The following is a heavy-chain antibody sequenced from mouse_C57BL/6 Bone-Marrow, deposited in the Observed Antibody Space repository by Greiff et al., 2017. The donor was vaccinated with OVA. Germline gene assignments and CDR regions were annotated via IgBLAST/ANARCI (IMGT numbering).Heavy chain of an antibody. Sequence: VQRVESGPGLVAPSQSLSITCTVSGFSLTSYGVDWVRQSPGKGLEWLGVIWGVGSTNYNSALKSRLSISKDNSKSQVFLKMNSLQTADTAMYYCSSEGDGYWFAYWGQGTLVTVSA. D-gene: IGHD2-3*01. V-gene: IGHV2-6*01. CDR1: GFSLTSYG. CDR2: IWGVGST. CDR3: SSEGDGYWFAY. J-gene: IGHJ3*01.